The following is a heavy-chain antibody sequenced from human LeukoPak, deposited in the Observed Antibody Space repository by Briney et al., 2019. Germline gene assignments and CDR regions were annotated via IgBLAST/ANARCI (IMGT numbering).Heavy chain of an antibody. CDR3: ARVGVDIVVVPAAIKGFDY. D-gene: IGHD2-2*01. Sequence: ASVKVSCKASGYTFTGYYMHWVRQAPGQGLEWMGWINPNSGGTNYAQKFQGRVTMTGDTSISTAYMELSRLRSDDTAVYYCARVGVDIVVVPAAIKGFDYWGQGTLVTVSS. CDR2: INPNSGGT. CDR1: GYTFTGYY. J-gene: IGHJ4*02. V-gene: IGHV1-2*02.